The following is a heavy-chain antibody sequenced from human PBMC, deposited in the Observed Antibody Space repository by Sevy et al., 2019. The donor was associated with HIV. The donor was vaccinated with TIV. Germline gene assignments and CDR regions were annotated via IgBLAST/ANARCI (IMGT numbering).Heavy chain of an antibody. V-gene: IGHV4-59*01. CDR2: FYYSGRT. CDR3: ANGISARLDY. Sequence: SETLSLTCTVSGDSISGYYWSWIRQPPGKGLEWIGYFYYSGRTNYRPSLKSRATISVDTSKNQSSLTLTSVTAADTAIYYCANGISARLDYWGQGTLVTVSS. D-gene: IGHD6-6*01. CDR1: GDSISGYY. J-gene: IGHJ4*02.